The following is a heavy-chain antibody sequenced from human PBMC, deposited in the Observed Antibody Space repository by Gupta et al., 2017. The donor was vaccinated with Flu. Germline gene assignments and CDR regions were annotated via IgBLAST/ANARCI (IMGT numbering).Heavy chain of an antibody. V-gene: IGHV3-9*01. CDR3: ARDIAQTPARAVSGIDY. J-gene: IGHJ4*02. D-gene: IGHD3-9*01. Sequence: EVHLVESGGGVVQPGRSLRLSCAASGFTFDDYGRYWVRQVPGKGPEWVAAVSWNGCKIRYADSVKGRFTISSDNTKNFVYLQMNSLIPEHTALYYGARDIAQTPARAVSGIDYWGQGTLVSVSS. CDR1: GFTFDDYG. CDR2: VSWNGCKI.